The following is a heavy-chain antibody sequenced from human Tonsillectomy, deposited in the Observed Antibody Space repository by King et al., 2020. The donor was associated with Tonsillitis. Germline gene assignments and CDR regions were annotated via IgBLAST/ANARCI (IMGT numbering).Heavy chain of an antibody. CDR2: ISHDGRTK. J-gene: IGHJ4*02. Sequence: VQLVESGGGVVQPGESLRLSCTGSGFSFINYDVHWVRQAPGKGLEWVAVISHDGRTKFYTDAVEGRSIISRDNSKNTLYLQVNSLRVEDTAVYYCALFLSSGSFPYDYWGRGTLVTVSS. D-gene: IGHD6-19*01. V-gene: IGHV3-30*19. CDR3: ALFLSSGSFPYDY. CDR1: GFSFINYD.